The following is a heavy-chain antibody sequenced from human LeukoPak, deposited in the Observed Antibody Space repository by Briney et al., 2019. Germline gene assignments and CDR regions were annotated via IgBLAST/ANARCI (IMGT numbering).Heavy chain of an antibody. Sequence: PGGSLKLSFAASGFTVSSNYMSWVRQAPGKGLGWGSVIYSGGSTYVADTVKGRFTISRDNSKNTLYLQMNSMRAEDTAVYYCAREDILTGSNAFGIWGQGTMVTVSS. CDR2: IYSGGST. D-gene: IGHD3-9*01. V-gene: IGHV3-53*01. CDR1: GFTVSSNY. CDR3: AREDILTGSNAFGI. J-gene: IGHJ3*02.